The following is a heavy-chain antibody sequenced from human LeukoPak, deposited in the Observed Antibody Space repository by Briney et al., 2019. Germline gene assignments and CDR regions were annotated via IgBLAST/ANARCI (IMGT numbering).Heavy chain of an antibody. D-gene: IGHD6-13*01. J-gene: IGHJ5*02. CDR2: IIPIFGTA. Sequence: SVKVSCKASGGTFSSYAISWVRQTPGQGLEWMGGIIPIFGTANYAQKFQGRVTITADESTSTAYMELSSLRSEDTAVYYCARNPVSSSWSPRWFDPWGQGTLVTVSS. CDR3: ARNPVSSSWSPRWFDP. V-gene: IGHV1-69*13. CDR1: GGTFSSYA.